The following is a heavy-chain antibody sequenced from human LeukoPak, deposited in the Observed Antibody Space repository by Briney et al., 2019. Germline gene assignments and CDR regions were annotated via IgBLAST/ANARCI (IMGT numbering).Heavy chain of an antibody. J-gene: IGHJ3*02. D-gene: IGHD3-16*02. Sequence: PGGCLRLSCAASGYTFSDYSVNWVRQVPGKGLEWDSSISSSGTYIYYADSGKGRFTISRDNAKNSLFLQMTSLRAEDTAVYYCVIGKDADYVWGTYRLDAFDIWGEGTMVIVSS. CDR3: VIGKDADYVWGTYRLDAFDI. CDR2: ISSSGTYI. V-gene: IGHV3-21*01. CDR1: GYTFSDYS.